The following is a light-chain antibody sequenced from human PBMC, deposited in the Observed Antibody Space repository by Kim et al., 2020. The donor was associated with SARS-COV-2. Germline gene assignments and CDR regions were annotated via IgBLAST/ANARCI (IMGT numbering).Light chain of an antibody. CDR2: TAS. Sequence: SASVGDRITITCRASEDVSSWLAWFQQKPGKAPTLLIHTASTLQNWVPSRFSGSGSGTDFTLTISNLQPEDFATYYCQQAYSFPYTFGPGTKVEI. J-gene: IGKJ2*01. CDR3: QQAYSFPYT. CDR1: EDVSSW. V-gene: IGKV1-12*01.